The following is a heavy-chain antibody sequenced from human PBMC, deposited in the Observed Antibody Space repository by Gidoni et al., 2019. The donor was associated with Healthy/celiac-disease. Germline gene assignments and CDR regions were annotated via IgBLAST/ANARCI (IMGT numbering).Heavy chain of an antibody. J-gene: IGHJ6*02. D-gene: IGHD4-17*01. CDR1: GFTFSSYW. V-gene: IGHV3-7*04. Sequence: EVQLVESGGGLVQPGGSLRLSCAASGFTFSSYWMSWVRQAPGKGLEWVDNIKQDGSEKYYVDSVKGRFTISRDNAKNSLYLKMNSLRAEDTAVYYWARDGYDYGDYGYYYYGMDVWGQGTTVTVSS. CDR3: ARDGYDYGDYGYYYYGMDV. CDR2: IKQDGSEK.